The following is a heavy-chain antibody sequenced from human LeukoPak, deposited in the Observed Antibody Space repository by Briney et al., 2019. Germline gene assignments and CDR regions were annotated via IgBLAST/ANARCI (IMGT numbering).Heavy chain of an antibody. V-gene: IGHV1-2*02. CDR2: INPNSGGT. J-gene: IGHJ5*02. Sequence: ATVKVSCKASGYTFTGYYMHWVRQAPGQGLEWMGWINPNSGGTNYAQKFQGRVTMTRDTSISTAYMELSRLRSDDTAVYNCARAATVVTHSNWFDPRGQGTLVTVSS. CDR1: GYTFTGYY. D-gene: IGHD4-23*01. CDR3: ARAATVVTHSNWFDP.